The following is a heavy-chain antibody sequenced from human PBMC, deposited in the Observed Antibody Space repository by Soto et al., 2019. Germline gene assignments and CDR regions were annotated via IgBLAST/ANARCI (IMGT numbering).Heavy chain of an antibody. CDR1: GYTFTSYG. Sequence: ASVKVSCKASGYTFTSYGISWVRRAPGQGLEWMGWIGAYNGNTNYAQKLQGRVTMTTDTSTSTAYMELRSLRSDDTAVYYCARDWGTNDYGDPPSVLDYWGQGTLVTVSS. J-gene: IGHJ4*02. D-gene: IGHD4-17*01. CDR3: ARDWGTNDYGDPPSVLDY. V-gene: IGHV1-18*01. CDR2: IGAYNGNT.